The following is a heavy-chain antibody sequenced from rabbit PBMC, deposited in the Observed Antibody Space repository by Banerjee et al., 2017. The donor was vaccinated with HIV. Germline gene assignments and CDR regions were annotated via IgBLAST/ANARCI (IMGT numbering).Heavy chain of an antibody. Sequence: QSLEESGGGLVQPEGSPTLTCTASGFSFSSSHYMCWVRQAPGKGLEWIGCIDAGSSGDTYYANWAKGRFTISKTSSTTVTLQMTSLTGADMATYFCARNGNLWGQGTLVTVS. D-gene: IGHD3-1*01. V-gene: IGHV1S40*01. J-gene: IGHJ4*01. CDR3: ARNGNL. CDR2: IDAGSSGDT. CDR1: GFSFSSSHY.